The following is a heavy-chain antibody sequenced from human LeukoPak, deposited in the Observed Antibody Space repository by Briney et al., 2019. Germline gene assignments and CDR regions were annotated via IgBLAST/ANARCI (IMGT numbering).Heavy chain of an antibody. CDR1: GFTFSSYV. CDR2: ISYDGSNK. J-gene: IGHJ4*02. Sequence: PGGSLRLSCAASGFTFSSYVMHWVRQAPGKGLEWVAFISYDGSNKYYADSVKGRFTISRDNSKNTLYLQMNSLRAEDTAVYYCAEEDYWGQGTLVTVSS. CDR3: AEEDY. V-gene: IGHV3-30*18.